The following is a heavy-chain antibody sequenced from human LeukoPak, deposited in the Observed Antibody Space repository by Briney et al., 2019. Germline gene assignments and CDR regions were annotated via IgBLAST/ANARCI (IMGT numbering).Heavy chain of an antibody. Sequence: GASVKVSCKASGYTFTGYYMHWVRQAPGQGLEWMGWINPNSGGTNYAQKFQGRVTMTRDTSISTAYMQLSRLRSDDTALYCCARVPNRWLQYPADYYYYGMDVWGQGTTVTVSS. CDR2: INPNSGGT. CDR3: ARVPNRWLQYPADYYYYGMDV. V-gene: IGHV1-2*02. J-gene: IGHJ6*02. D-gene: IGHD5-24*01. CDR1: GYTFTGYY.